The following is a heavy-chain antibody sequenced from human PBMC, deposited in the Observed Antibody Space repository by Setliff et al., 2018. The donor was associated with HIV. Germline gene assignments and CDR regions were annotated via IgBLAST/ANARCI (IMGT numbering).Heavy chain of an antibody. V-gene: IGHV4-30-4*08. D-gene: IGHD3-22*01. Sequence: PSETLSLTCSVSGVSIPTGDYYWTWIRQPPGKGLEWIGSIYYTGSTYYSPSLKSRITISLDTSKNQFSLNLSSVTAADTAVYFCARDPSSGIYYDSSGQYFQNWGQGTLVTVSS. CDR1: GVSIPTGDYY. CDR3: ARDPSSGIYYDSSGQYFQN. CDR2: IYYTGST. J-gene: IGHJ1*01.